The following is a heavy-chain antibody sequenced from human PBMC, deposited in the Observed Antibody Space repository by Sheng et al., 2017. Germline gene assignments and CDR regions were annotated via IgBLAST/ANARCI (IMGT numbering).Heavy chain of an antibody. CDR3: ARGLLFGWNWFDP. CDR1: GYSISSGYY. V-gene: IGHV4-38-2*01. J-gene: IGHJ5*02. Sequence: QVQLQESGPGLVKPSETLSLTCAVSGYSISSGYYWGWIRQPPGKGLEWIGSIYHSGSTYYNPSLKSRVTISVDTSKNQFSLKLSSVTAADTAVYYCARGLLFGWNWFDPGAREPWSPSPQ. D-gene: IGHD2-21*02. CDR2: IYHSGST.